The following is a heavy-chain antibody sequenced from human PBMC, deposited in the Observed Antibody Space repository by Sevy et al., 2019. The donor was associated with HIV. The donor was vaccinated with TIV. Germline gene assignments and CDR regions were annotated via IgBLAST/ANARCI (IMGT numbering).Heavy chain of an antibody. D-gene: IGHD2-8*01. CDR2: LSFGCGRI. CDR3: AREGCTRPHDH. Sequence: GGSLRLSCVASGFNFNIYSMSWVRQAPGKGLEWFSTLSFGCGRINHADSVQGRFTMSREDSKKTVYLEMNSLRAEDTAVYYCAREGCTRPHDHWGQGTLVTVSS. V-gene: IGHV3-23*01. CDR1: GFNFNIYS. J-gene: IGHJ4*02.